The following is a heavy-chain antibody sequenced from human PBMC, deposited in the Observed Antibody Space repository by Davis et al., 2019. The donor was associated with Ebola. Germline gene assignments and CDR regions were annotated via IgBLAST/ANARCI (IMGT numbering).Heavy chain of an antibody. V-gene: IGHV1-69*01. J-gene: IGHJ6*03. D-gene: IGHD6-6*01. CDR2: IIPIFGTA. Sequence: SVKFSCKASGGTFSSYAISCVRQAPGQGLECMGGIIPIFGTATYAQKFQGRVTITADESTSTAYMELSSLRSEDTAVYYCARDPSGSSSPYPYYYYYMDVWGKGTTVTVSS. CDR1: GGTFSSYA. CDR3: ARDPSGSSSPYPYYYYYMDV.